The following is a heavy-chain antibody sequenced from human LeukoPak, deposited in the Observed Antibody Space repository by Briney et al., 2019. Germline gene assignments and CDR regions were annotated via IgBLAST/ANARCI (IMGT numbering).Heavy chain of an antibody. CDR2: IYYSGST. Sequence: SETLSLTCTVSGGSISSYYWSWIRQPPGKGLEWIGYIYYSGSTNYNPSLKSRVTISVDTSKNQFSLKLSSVTAADTAVYYCARVPATYGIQLWFDYWGQGTLVTVSS. V-gene: IGHV4-59*01. J-gene: IGHJ4*02. D-gene: IGHD5-18*01. CDR3: ARVPATYGIQLWFDY. CDR1: GGSISSYY.